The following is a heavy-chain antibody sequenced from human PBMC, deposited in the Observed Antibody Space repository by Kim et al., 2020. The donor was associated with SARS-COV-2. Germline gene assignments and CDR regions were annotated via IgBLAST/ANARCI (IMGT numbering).Heavy chain of an antibody. CDR3: ARDDGFRSIDH. J-gene: IGHJ4*02. V-gene: IGHV3-7*01. Sequence: GGSLRLSCAASGFAIGGYWMAWLRQFPGKGLEWVANIKPDGSLKFYVASVEGRFTVSRDNVKNSVYLQMDGLRPADTAVYYCARDDGFRSIDHWGQGIL. D-gene: IGHD6-25*01. CDR1: GFAIGGYW. CDR2: IKPDGSLK.